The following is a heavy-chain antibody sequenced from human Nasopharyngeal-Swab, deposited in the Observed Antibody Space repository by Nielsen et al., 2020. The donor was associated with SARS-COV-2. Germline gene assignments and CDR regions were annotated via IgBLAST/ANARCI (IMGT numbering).Heavy chain of an antibody. CDR3: ASSYCSSTSCPYYYGMDV. CDR1: GFTFSSYD. V-gene: IGHV3-30*04. Sequence: GGSLRLSCAASGFTFSSYDMYWVRQAPGSKRLEWVAFVSQGGRNKLYAESVKGRFTISRDNSKNTLHLQMNSLRAEDTAVYYCASSYCSSTSCPYYYGMDVWGQGTTVTVSS. D-gene: IGHD2-2*01. CDR2: VSQGGRNK. J-gene: IGHJ6*02.